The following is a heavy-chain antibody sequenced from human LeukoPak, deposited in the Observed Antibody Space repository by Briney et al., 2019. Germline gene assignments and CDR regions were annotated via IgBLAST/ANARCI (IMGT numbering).Heavy chain of an antibody. D-gene: IGHD3-10*01. CDR3: AKDRNYYGSGEPFDY. J-gene: IGHJ4*02. CDR1: GFTFSSYG. Sequence: PGGSLRLSCAASGFTFSSYGMHWVRQAPGKGLEWVAFIRYDGSNKYYADSVKGRFTISRDNSKNTLYLQMNSLTTDDKAVYYCAKDRNYYGSGEPFDYWGQGTLVTVSS. V-gene: IGHV3-30*02. CDR2: IRYDGSNK.